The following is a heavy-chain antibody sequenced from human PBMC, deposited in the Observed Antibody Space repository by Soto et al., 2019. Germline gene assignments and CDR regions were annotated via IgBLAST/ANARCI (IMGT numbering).Heavy chain of an antibody. J-gene: IGHJ6*02. CDR2: IRSKANSYAT. CDR3: TRSVGPYYDILTPYYYYYGMDV. CDR1: GFTFSGSA. D-gene: IGHD3-9*01. V-gene: IGHV3-73*01. Sequence: LRLSCAASGFTFSGSAMHWVRQASGKGLEWVGRIRSKANSYATAYAASVKGRFTISRDDSKNTAYLQMNSLKTEDTAVYYCTRSVGPYYDILTPYYYYYGMDVWGQGTTVTVSS.